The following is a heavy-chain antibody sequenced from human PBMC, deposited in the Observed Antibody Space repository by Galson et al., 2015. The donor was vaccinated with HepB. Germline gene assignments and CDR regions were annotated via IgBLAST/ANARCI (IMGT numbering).Heavy chain of an antibody. V-gene: IGHV1-69*13. CDR1: GGTFSSYA. CDR3: ARVSSWYSSGSFHMDV. Sequence: SVKVSCKASGGTFSSYAISWVRQAPGQGLEWMGGIIPFFGTTNYAQKFQGRVTITADESTSTAYMELSSLRSEDTAVYYCARVSSWYSSGSFHMDVWGQGTTVTVSS. J-gene: IGHJ6*02. D-gene: IGHD6-19*01. CDR2: IIPFFGTT.